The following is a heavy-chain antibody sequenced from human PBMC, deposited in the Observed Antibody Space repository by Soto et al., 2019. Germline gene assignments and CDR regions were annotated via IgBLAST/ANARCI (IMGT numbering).Heavy chain of an antibody. Sequence: QVQLVQSGAEVKKPGSSVKVSCTASGGTFSSYAISWVRQAPGQGLEWMGGIIAIFGTANYAQTFQGIVTITADESTRTGYMELSSLRSEDTAVYYCARGIGYGTISREYAFDFWGRGTMVSVCS. J-gene: IGHJ3*01. D-gene: IGHD5-12*01. CDR1: GGTFSSYA. V-gene: IGHV1-69*01. CDR3: ARGIGYGTISREYAFDF. CDR2: IIAIFGTA.